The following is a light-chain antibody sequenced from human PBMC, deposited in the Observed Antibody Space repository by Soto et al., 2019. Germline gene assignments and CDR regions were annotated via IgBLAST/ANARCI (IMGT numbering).Light chain of an antibody. J-gene: IGKJ2*01. V-gene: IGKV3-20*01. CDR3: QQYESSPPSYT. CDR2: GAS. Sequence: EIVLTQSPGTLSLSPGERATLSCRASQSLTSSYLAWYQQKPGQAPRLLIYGASSRATGIPDRFSGSGSGTDFTITISRLEPEDFAVYSWQQYESSPPSYTCGQGTKLEIK. CDR1: QSLTSSY.